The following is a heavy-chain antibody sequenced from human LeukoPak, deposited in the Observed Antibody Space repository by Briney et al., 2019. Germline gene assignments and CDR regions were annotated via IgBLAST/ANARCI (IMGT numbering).Heavy chain of an antibody. Sequence: GGSLRLSCAASGFTVSSYAIHWVRQAPGKGLEWVAVISYDGSNKYYADSVKGRFTIPRDNSKNTLYLQMNSLRAEDTAVYYCAREASHKRWLQLVRERAGYYFDYWGQGTLVTVSS. V-gene: IGHV3-30*04. D-gene: IGHD5-24*01. CDR3: AREASHKRWLQLVRERAGYYFDY. CDR2: ISYDGSNK. J-gene: IGHJ4*02. CDR1: GFTVSSYA.